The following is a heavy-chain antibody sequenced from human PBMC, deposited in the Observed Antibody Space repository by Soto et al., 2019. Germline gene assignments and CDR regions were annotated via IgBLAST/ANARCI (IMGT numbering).Heavy chain of an antibody. V-gene: IGHV3-74*01. Sequence: EVQLLESGGGLVQPGGSLRLSCAASGFTFSSYGMHWVRQAPGKGLVWVSRINGNGTTTCYADFVKGRFSISRDRAKNTLYLQMKSLRAEDTAVYYCVRDLSVTTKFDYWGEGTLVTVAS. D-gene: IGHD4-17*01. CDR2: INGNGTTT. J-gene: IGHJ4*02. CDR1: GFTFSSYG. CDR3: VRDLSVTTKFDY.